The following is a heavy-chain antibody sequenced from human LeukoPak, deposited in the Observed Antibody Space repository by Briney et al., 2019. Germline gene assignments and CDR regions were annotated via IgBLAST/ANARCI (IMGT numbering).Heavy chain of an antibody. Sequence: SETLSLTCAVSGVSISSGGYSWSWIRQPPGKGLEWIGYIYHSGSTYYNPSLKSRVTISVDRSKNQFSLKLSSVTAADTAVYYCATEKYSSGWLSGAFDIWGQGTMVTVSS. CDR2: IYHSGST. CDR3: ATEKYSSGWLSGAFDI. CDR1: GVSISSGGYS. J-gene: IGHJ3*02. D-gene: IGHD6-19*01. V-gene: IGHV4-30-2*01.